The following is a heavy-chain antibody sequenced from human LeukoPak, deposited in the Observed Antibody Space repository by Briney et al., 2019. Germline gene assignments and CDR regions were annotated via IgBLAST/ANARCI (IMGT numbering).Heavy chain of an antibody. D-gene: IGHD2-15*01. CDR2: TSSSSSTI. J-gene: IGHJ3*02. Sequence: GGSLRLSCAASGFTFSTYRMNWVRQAPGKGLEWVSCTSSSSSTIYYADSVKGRFTISRDNAKNSLYLQMNSLRAEDTGAYYCARLAHDAFDIWGQGTLVTVSS. CDR3: ARLAHDAFDI. V-gene: IGHV3-48*01. CDR1: GFTFSTYR.